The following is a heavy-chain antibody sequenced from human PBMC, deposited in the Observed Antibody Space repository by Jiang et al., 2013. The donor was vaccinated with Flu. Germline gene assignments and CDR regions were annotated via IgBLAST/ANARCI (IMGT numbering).Heavy chain of an antibody. Sequence: QLVESGGGVVQPGRSLRLSCAASGFTFSSYAMHWVRQAPGKGLEWVAVISYDGSNKYYADSVKGRFTISRDNSKNTLYLQMNSLRAEDTAVYYCARDWMTTVSFCFDYWGQGTLVTVSS. J-gene: IGHJ4*02. CDR1: GFTFSSYA. D-gene: IGHD4-17*01. CDR3: ARDWMTTVSFCFDY. V-gene: IGHV3-30-3*01. CDR2: ISYDGSNK.